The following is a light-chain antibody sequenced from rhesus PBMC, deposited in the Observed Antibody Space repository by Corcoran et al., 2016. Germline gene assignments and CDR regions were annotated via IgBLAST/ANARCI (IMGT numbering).Light chain of an antibody. V-gene: IGKV3-42*03. CDR2: GAS. CDR3: QQYSNWPYS. CDR1: QSVSSS. J-gene: IGKJ2*01. Sequence: EIVLTQSPATLSLSPGERATLSCRASQSVSSSLAWYQQKPEQAPRLLIYGASSRATGIPDRFSGSGSGTDFTLTSSGLEPEDFAVYYCQQYSNWPYSFGQGTKVEIK.